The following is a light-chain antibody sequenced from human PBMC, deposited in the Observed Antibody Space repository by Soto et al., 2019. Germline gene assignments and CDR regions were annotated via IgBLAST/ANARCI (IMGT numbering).Light chain of an antibody. J-gene: IGLJ1*01. CDR3: VSFAGGTYV. CDR1: SGDIGSYNR. Sequence: QSVLTQPASVSGSPGQSITISCTGTSGDIGSYNRVSWYQQHPGKAPKLMVYDVNRRPPGVPDRFFGSKSGNTASLTVSGLQAEDEADYYCVSFAGGTYVFGTGTKVTVL. CDR2: DVN. V-gene: IGLV2-14*03.